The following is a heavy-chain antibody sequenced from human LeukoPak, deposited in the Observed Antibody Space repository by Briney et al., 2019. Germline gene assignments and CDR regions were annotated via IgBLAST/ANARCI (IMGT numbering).Heavy chain of an antibody. D-gene: IGHD2-8*02. CDR3: ARQARYCSGGTCFDS. Sequence: SETLSLTCTVSGGSISSYHWSWIRQTPGKGLEWIGHIYSSGSTNYIPSLKSRVTISVDTSKNQFSLKLSSVTAADTAVYFCARQARYCSGGTCFDSWGQGTLVAVSS. CDR1: GGSISSYH. V-gene: IGHV4-59*08. CDR2: IYSSGST. J-gene: IGHJ4*02.